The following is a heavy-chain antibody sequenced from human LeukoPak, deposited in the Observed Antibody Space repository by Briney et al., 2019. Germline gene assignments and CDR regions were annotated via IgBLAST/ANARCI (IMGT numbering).Heavy chain of an antibody. CDR2: IRSKAYGGTT. J-gene: IGHJ1*01. CDR1: GFTFSNAW. Sequence: PGGSLRLSCAASGFTFSNAWMNWVRQAPGKGLEWVGFIRSKAYGGTTEYAASVKGRFTISRDDSKSIAYLQMNSLKTEDTAVYYCTSSRPFQHWGQGTLVTVSS. CDR3: TSSRPFQH. V-gene: IGHV3-49*04.